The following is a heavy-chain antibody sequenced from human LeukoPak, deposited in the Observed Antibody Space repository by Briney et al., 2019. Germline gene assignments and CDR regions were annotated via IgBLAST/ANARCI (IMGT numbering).Heavy chain of an antibody. V-gene: IGHV3-49*04. J-gene: IGHJ4*02. CDR3: TRVQRYYDSSGYSYYFDY. Sequence: PGGSLRLSCRASGFTFGDYAMSWVRQAPGKGLEWVGFIRSKAYGGTAEYAASVKGRFTISRDDSKSIAYLQMNSLKTEDTAVYYFTRVQRYYDSSGYSYYFDYWGQGTLVTVSS. CDR2: IRSKAYGGTA. D-gene: IGHD3-22*01. CDR1: GFTFGDYA.